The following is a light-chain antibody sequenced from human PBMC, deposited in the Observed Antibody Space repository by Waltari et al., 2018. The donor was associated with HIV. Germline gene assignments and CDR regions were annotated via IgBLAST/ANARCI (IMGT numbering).Light chain of an antibody. Sequence: DIQMTQSPSSLSAFIGDRVTITCRSSQNISSNLYCYQQKPEKAPRLLNYAASSLKSGVPRRCSSSGSTTDFTITISSLQPEDFVNYHCEQSYNSPRTFGQGTKVEIK. V-gene: IGKV1-39*01. J-gene: IGKJ1*01. CDR3: EQSYNSPRT. CDR2: AAS. CDR1: QNISSN.